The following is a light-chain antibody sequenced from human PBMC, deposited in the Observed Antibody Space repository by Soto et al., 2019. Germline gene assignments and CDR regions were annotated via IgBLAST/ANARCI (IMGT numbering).Light chain of an antibody. CDR2: GAS. V-gene: IGKV3-20*01. J-gene: IGKJ1*01. CDR3: QQYSWA. Sequence: EIVLTQSPGTLSLSPGERATLSCRASQTIRSNYFAWYQQKPGQAPRLLIYGASNRATGIPDRFSGSGSGTDFTLTISRLEPEDFAVYYCQQYSWAFGQGTRVEVK. CDR1: QTIRSNY.